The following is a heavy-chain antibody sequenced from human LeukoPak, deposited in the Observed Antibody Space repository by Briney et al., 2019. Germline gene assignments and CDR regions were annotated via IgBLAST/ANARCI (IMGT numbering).Heavy chain of an antibody. J-gene: IGHJ6*02. CDR3: ARPRALRYFDWTYCYYYGMDV. Sequence: ASVKASCKASGYTFTSYDINWVRQATGQGLEWMGWMNPNSGNTGYAQKFQGRVTMTRNTSISTAYMELSSLRSEDTAVYYCARPRALRYFDWTYCYYYGMDVWGQGTTVTVSS. V-gene: IGHV1-8*02. CDR2: MNPNSGNT. CDR1: GYTFTSYD. D-gene: IGHD3-9*01.